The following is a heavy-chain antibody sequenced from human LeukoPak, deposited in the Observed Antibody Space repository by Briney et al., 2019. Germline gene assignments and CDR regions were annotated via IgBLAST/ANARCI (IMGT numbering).Heavy chain of an antibody. Sequence: GGSLRLSCAASGFTFSNAWMNWVRQAPGKGLEWVSSISSSSSYIYYADSVKGRFTISRDNAKNSLYLQMNSLRAEDTAVYYCARAERIAAVIVYYYGMDVWGQGTTVTVSS. CDR3: ARAERIAAVIVYYYGMDV. D-gene: IGHD6-25*01. CDR1: GFTFSNAW. CDR2: ISSSSSYI. V-gene: IGHV3-21*01. J-gene: IGHJ6*02.